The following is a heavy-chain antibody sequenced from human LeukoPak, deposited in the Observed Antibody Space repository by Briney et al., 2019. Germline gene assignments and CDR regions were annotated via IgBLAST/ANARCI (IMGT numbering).Heavy chain of an antibody. J-gene: IGHJ4*02. CDR3: STGDSVITRGAHY. CDR2: ITSKPDGGTT. D-gene: IGHD2-15*01. Sequence: GGSLRPSCAASGFTFTNAWMTWVRQAPGKGLEWVGRITSKPDGGTTAYAAPVKGRFTISRDDSSNTLYLQLNSLKTEDTAVYYCSTGDSVITRGAHYWGQGTLVTVSS. CDR1: GFTFTNAW. V-gene: IGHV3-15*01.